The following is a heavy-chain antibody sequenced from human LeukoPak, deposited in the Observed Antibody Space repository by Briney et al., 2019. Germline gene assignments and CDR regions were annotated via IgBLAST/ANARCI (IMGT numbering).Heavy chain of an antibody. CDR1: GYTFTSYD. D-gene: IGHD3-10*01. V-gene: IGHV1-8*01. J-gene: IGHJ4*02. CDR3: ARFGASGSYYESGY. Sequence: ASVKVSCKASGYTFTSYDINWVRQATGQGLEWMGLMNPNSVNTGYAQKFQGRDTMTRSTSISTAYMELSSPRSEDTAVYYCARFGASGSYYESGYWGQGTLVTVSS. CDR2: MNPNSVNT.